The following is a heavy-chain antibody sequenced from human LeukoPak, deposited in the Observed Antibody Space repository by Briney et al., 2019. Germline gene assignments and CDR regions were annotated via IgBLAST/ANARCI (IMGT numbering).Heavy chain of an antibody. J-gene: IGHJ4*02. CDR2: IYPGDSDT. CDR1: GYSFTSYW. V-gene: IGHV5-51*01. Sequence: GESLKISCKGSGYSFTSYWIGWVRQMPGKGLEWVGIIYPGDSDTRYSPSFQGQVTISADKSISTAYLQWSSLKASDTARYYCARHAAAYGSGSYGSDSDYWGQGTLVTVSS. CDR3: ARHAAAYGSGSYGSDSDY. D-gene: IGHD3-10*01.